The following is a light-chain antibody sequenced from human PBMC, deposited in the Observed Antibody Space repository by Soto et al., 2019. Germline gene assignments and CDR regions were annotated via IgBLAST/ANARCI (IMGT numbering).Light chain of an antibody. CDR2: KAS. V-gene: IGKV1-5*03. CDR3: QHYDSYPLT. CDR1: QSISSS. Sequence: DIQMTQSPSTLSASVGDRVTITCRASQSISSSLAWYQQKPGRAPNLLIYKASSLESGVPSRFSGSGSGTEFTLTISSLQPDDFATYYCQHYDSYPLTFGGGTKVEIK. J-gene: IGKJ4*01.